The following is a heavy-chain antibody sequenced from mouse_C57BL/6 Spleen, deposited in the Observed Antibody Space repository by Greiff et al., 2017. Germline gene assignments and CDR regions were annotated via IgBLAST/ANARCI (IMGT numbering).Heavy chain of an antibody. CDR3: VRHAHLYPMDD. CDR2: IRSKSNNYAT. D-gene: IGHD1-2*01. V-gene: IGHV10-1*01. J-gene: IGHJ4*01. CDR1: GFSFTTYA. Sequence: EVQLVESGGGLVQPKGSLKLSCAASGFSFTTYAMNWVRQAPGKGLEWVARIRSKSNNYATYYADSVKDRFTISRDDSESMLYLQMNNLKTEDTAMYYCVRHAHLYPMDDWGQGTSVTVSS.